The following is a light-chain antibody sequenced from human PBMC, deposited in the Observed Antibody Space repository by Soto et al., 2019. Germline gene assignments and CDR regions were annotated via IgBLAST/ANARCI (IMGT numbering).Light chain of an antibody. V-gene: IGKV1-39*01. CDR1: QSISSW. J-gene: IGKJ5*01. CDR3: QQSYSTHFT. Sequence: EIQMTQSPSSLSASVGDRVTLSCRASQSISSWLAWYQQKQGKDPKLMIYAASSLQSGVPSRFSGSGSGTDFTLTIRSMQPEDFATYYCQQSYSTHFTFGKRKRLEIK. CDR2: AAS.